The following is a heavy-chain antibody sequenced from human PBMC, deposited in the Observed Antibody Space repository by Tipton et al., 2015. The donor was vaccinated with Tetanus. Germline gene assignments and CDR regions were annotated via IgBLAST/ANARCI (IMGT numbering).Heavy chain of an antibody. CDR3: ARDSHIAAAGRYYYYGMDV. V-gene: IGHV1-46*03. J-gene: IGHJ6*02. D-gene: IGHD6-13*01. Sequence: QSGPEVKKPGASVKVSCKASGYTFTSYYMHWVRQAPGQGLEWMGIINPSGGSTSYAQKFQGRVTMTRDTSTSTVYMELSSLRSEDTAVYYCARDSHIAAAGRYYYYGMDVWGQGTTVTVSS. CDR2: INPSGGST. CDR1: GYTFTSYY.